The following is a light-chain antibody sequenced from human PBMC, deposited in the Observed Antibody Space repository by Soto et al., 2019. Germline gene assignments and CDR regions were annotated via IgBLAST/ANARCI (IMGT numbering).Light chain of an antibody. V-gene: IGLV2-14*03. Sequence: QSALTQPASVSGSPGQSITISCPGTSSDVGAYNYVSWYQQHPGKAPKLMIYGVSNRPSGISNRFSGSKSGNTASLTISGLQPEDEADYYCNSYAGNIGYVFGTGTKLTVL. CDR3: NSYAGNIGYV. J-gene: IGLJ1*01. CDR1: SSDVGAYNY. CDR2: GVS.